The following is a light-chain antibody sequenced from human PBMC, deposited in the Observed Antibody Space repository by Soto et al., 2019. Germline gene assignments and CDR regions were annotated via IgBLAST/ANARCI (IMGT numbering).Light chain of an antibody. Sequence: IQLTQSPSSLSASVGDTVTITCRASQAIGSYFAWYQQRPGTAPKLLIYSASTLHSGVPSRFSGSGSGTDFTLPISSLQPEDLATYYCQQVDSYPRTFGPGTTVEI. CDR3: QQVDSYPRT. CDR2: SAS. CDR1: QAIGSY. J-gene: IGKJ3*01. V-gene: IGKV1-9*01.